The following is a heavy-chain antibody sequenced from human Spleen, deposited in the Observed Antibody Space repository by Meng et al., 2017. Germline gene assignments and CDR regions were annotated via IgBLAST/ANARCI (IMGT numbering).Heavy chain of an antibody. CDR1: GYTLTSYG. J-gene: IGHJ4*02. Sequence: QVQLVQSGAERKKPGAPVKVSCKASGYTLTSYGISWVRQAPGQGLEWMGWISAYNGNTNYAQKLQGRVTMTRDTSTSTVYMELISLRSEDTAVYYCARDGYGSGTYYNNYFDYWGQGTLVTVSS. D-gene: IGHD3-10*01. CDR2: ISAYNGNT. V-gene: IGHV1-18*01. CDR3: ARDGYGSGTYYNNYFDY.